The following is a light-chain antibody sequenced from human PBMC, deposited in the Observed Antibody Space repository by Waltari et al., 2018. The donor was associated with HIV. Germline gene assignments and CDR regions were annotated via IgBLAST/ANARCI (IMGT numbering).Light chain of an antibody. CDR1: SSNIGAGFD. CDR3: QSYDSSLSGHV. Sequence: QSVLTQPPSVPGAPGQRLTISCTGSSSNIGAGFDVPCYQKLPGKAPKVPIYGTCNRPSGVPDRFSGSKSGTSASLAITGLQADDEGDYYCQSYDSSLSGHVFGSGTRVTVL. CDR2: GTC. V-gene: IGLV1-40*01. J-gene: IGLJ1*01.